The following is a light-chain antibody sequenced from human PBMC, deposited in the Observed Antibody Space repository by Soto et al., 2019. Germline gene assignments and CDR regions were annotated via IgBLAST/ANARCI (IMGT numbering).Light chain of an antibody. J-gene: IGKJ1*01. V-gene: IGKV3-15*01. CDR2: GAS. Sequence: EIVMTQSPATLSVSPGERATLSCRASQSISSILAWYQQKPGQAPRLLIYGASTRATGIPARFSGSGSGTEFTLIISSLQSEDFAVYYCQQYNNWPRTFGQGTK. CDR3: QQYNNWPRT. CDR1: QSISSI.